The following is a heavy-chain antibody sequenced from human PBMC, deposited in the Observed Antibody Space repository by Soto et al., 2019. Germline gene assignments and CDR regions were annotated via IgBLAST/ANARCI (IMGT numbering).Heavy chain of an antibody. J-gene: IGHJ4*02. CDR2: IYYSGST. CDR3: ARHLGEGYFDY. V-gene: IGHV4-39*01. Sequence: SETLSLTCAVSGGSISSGGYSWSWVRQPPGKGLEWIGSIYYSGSTYYNPSLKSRVTISVDTSKNHFSLKVSSVTAADTAVYYCARHLGEGYFDYWGQGTLVTVSS. CDR1: GGSISSGGYS.